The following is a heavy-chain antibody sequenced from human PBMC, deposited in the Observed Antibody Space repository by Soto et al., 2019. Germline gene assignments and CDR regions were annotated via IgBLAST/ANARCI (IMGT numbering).Heavy chain of an antibody. D-gene: IGHD3-3*01. CDR2: TYYRSKWYN. J-gene: IGHJ4*02. CDR1: GDSVSIDSAA. V-gene: IGHV6-1*01. CDR3: ETVDHSYYFAH. Sequence: SQTRARTCAVSGDSVSIDSAALNWIRQSPSRGLEWLGRTYYRSKWYNDYAVSVKSRITINPDTSKNQFSLQLNSVTPEDTALYYRETVDHSYYFAHWAQGTLLPVSS.